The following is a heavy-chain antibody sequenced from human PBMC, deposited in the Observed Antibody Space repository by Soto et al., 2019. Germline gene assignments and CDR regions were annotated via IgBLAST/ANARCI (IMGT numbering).Heavy chain of an antibody. CDR3: ARQKCTSTSCNHGMDV. CDR2: ITSTSSYT. D-gene: IGHD2-2*01. J-gene: IGHJ6*02. CDR1: GFIFNKSP. Sequence: EGQLVESGGGLVKPGGSLRLSCAASGFIFNKSPMNWVRRAPGKGLQWVSYITSTSSYTYYADSVKGRFTISRDNAKNSLYLQLSSLRAADTAVYYCARQKCTSTSCNHGMDVWGQGTTVTVSS. V-gene: IGHV3-21*01.